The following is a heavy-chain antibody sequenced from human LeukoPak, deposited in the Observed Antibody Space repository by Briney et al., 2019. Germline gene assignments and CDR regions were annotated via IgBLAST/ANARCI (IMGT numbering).Heavy chain of an antibody. Sequence: GGSLRLSCAASGFTFSSYAMNWVRQAPGKGLEWVSAITGDGGSTYYADSVKGRFTISRDNSRNTLYLQMNSLRAEDTAVYYCASQLYCSGNSCLTRNFDYWGQGTLVTVSS. D-gene: IGHD2-15*01. J-gene: IGHJ4*02. V-gene: IGHV3-23*01. CDR3: ASQLYCSGNSCLTRNFDY. CDR1: GFTFSSYA. CDR2: ITGDGGST.